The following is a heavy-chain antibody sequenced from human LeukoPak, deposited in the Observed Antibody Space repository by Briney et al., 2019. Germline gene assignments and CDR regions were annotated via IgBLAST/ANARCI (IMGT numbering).Heavy chain of an antibody. CDR1: GFTFDDYA. D-gene: IGHD3-16*01. J-gene: IGHJ6*03. CDR3: AKDLSVGEYYYYMDV. V-gene: IGHV3-43*02. CDR2: ISGDGGST. Sequence: GGPLRLSCAASGFTFDDYAMHWVRQAPGKGLEWVSLISGDGGSTYYADSVKGRFTISRDNSKNSLYLQMNSLRTEDTALYYCAKDLSVGEYYYYMDVWGKGTTVTVSS.